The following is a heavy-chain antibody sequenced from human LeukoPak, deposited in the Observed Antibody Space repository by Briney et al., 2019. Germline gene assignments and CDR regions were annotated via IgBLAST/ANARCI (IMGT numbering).Heavy chain of an antibody. CDR2: ISYDGSNE. J-gene: IGHJ4*02. CDR3: ARVGYYASGPFSYFDY. Sequence: GGSLRLSCAASGFTFSGYAMNWVRQAPGKGLEWVAVISYDGSNEYYADSVKGRFTISRDNSKNTLYLQMNSLSVEDTAVYYCARVGYYASGPFSYFDYWGQGTLVTVCS. D-gene: IGHD3-10*01. CDR1: GFTFSGYA. V-gene: IGHV3-30-3*01.